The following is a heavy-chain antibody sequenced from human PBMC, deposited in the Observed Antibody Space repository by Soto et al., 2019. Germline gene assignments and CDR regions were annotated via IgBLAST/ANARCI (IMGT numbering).Heavy chain of an antibody. CDR2: TYYRSKWYN. V-gene: IGHV6-1*01. J-gene: IGHJ4*02. D-gene: IGHD1-26*01. Sequence: SQTLSLTCAISGDRVSSNSVAWPWIRQSPSRGLEWLGRTYYRSKWYNNYAVSVKSRITINPDTSKDQFSLQLNSVTPEDTAVYHRSRGNRWAFDHWGQGTLVTVSS. CDR1: GDRVSSNSVA. CDR3: SRGNRWAFDH.